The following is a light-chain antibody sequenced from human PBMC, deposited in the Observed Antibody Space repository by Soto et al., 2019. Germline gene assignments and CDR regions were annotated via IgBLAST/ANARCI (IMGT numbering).Light chain of an antibody. CDR2: EDN. CDR3: QSYDRSIVV. Sequence: NFMLTQPHSVSESPGKTVTISCTRSSDSIASNYVQWYQQRPGSAPTTVIYEDNQRPSGVPSRFSGSIDSSSNSASLTISGLKTEDEADYYCQSYDRSIVVFGGGTKLTVL. J-gene: IGLJ2*01. V-gene: IGLV6-57*04. CDR1: SDSIASNY.